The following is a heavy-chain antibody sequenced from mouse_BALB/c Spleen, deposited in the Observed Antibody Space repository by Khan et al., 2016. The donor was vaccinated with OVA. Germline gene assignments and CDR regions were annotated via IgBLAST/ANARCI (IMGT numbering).Heavy chain of an antibody. D-gene: IGHD2-12*01. J-gene: IGHJ2*01. CDR1: GFTFSNYW. CDR2: IRLKSDDYVT. CDR3: WIVL. Sequence: EVKVEESGGGLVQPGGSMKLSCVASGFTFSNYWMNWVRQSPEKGLEWVAEIRLKSDDYVTHYAESVQGRFTISRDESKSSVYLQENYLRAEDTGIYYCWIVLWGQGTTLTVSS. V-gene: IGHV6-3*01.